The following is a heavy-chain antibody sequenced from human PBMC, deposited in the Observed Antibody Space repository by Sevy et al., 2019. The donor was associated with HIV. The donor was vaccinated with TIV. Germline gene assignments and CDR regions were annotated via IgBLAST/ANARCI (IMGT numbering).Heavy chain of an antibody. Sequence: SETLSLTCAVYGGSFSGYYWSWIRQPPGKGLEWMGEINHSGSTNYNPSLKSRVTISGDTSKNQFSLKLSSVTAADTAVYYCARHCTGTSCSHAFDIWGQGTMVTVSS. J-gene: IGHJ3*02. CDR2: INHSGST. CDR1: GGSFSGYY. V-gene: IGHV4-34*01. CDR3: ARHCTGTSCSHAFDI. D-gene: IGHD2-2*01.